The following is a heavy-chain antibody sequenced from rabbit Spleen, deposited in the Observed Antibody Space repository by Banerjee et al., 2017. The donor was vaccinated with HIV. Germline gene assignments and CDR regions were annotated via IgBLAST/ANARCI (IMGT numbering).Heavy chain of an antibody. CDR1: GFTLSSYY. D-gene: IGHD8-1*01. J-gene: IGHJ4*01. CDR2: IDPVFGST. Sequence: QLKESGGGLVQPGGSLKLSCKASGFTLSSYYMNWVRQAPGKGLEWIGYIDPVFGSTYYANWVNGRFTISSHNAQNTLYLQLNSLTAADTATYFCARDGAGISYFNLWGPGTLVTVS. CDR3: ARDGAGISYFNL. V-gene: IGHV1S7*01.